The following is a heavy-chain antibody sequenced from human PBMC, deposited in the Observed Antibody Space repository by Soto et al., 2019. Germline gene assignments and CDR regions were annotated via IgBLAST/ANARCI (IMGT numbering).Heavy chain of an antibody. CDR3: ARDRSDGYKLYFDV. CDR2: ISFSGAT. V-gene: IGHV4-59*01. J-gene: IGHJ4*02. D-gene: IGHD3-9*01. CDR1: GVSITSYF. Sequence: SETLSLTCTVSGVSITSYFCSWIRQTPGRGLDWIGSISFSGATYSNPSLKGRAALSVDTSENHLSLTLNSVAAADKAVYFCARDRSDGYKLYFDVWGQGNQVTVSS.